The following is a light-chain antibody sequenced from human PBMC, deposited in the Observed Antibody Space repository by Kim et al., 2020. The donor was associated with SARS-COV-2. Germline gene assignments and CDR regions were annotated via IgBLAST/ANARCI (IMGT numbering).Light chain of an antibody. Sequence: SYELTQPPSVSVAPGETATITCGGNKIGSKSVHWYQQRPGQAPVLVIYYDTDRPSGIPERFSGSNSGDTATLTISRVEAEDEADYFCQVWDLYSMFFGGGSKLTV. CDR3: QVWDLYSMF. CDR2: YDT. J-gene: IGLJ2*01. CDR1: KIGSKS. V-gene: IGLV3-21*04.